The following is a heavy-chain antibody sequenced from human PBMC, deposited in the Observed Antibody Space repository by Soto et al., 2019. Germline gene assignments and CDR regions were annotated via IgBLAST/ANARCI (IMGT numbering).Heavy chain of an antibody. D-gene: IGHD3-10*01. CDR1: GFPFDVYT. CDR3: AKAEYGSGSYLDY. J-gene: IGHJ4*02. Sequence: EVQLVESGGVVVQPGGSLRLSCAASGFPFDVYTMHWVRQAPGKGLEWVSLISWDGGSTYYADSVKGRFTISRDNSKNSLYLQMNSLRTEDTALYYCAKAEYGSGSYLDYWGQGTLVTVSS. CDR2: ISWDGGST. V-gene: IGHV3-43*01.